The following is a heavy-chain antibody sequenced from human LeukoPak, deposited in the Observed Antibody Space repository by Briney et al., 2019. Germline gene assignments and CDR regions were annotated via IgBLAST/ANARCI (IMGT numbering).Heavy chain of an antibody. CDR1: GFTFSSYA. J-gene: IGHJ4*02. CDR3: ARGKGSESGYDYFLDY. CDR2: FSYDGSSK. D-gene: IGHD5-12*01. Sequence: GGSLRLSCAASGFTFSSYAMHWVRQAPGKGLEWVTLFSYDGSSKYYADSVRGRFTISRDNPKNTLYLQMNSLRADDSAVYYCARGKGSESGYDYFLDYWGQGALVTVSS. V-gene: IGHV3-30-3*01.